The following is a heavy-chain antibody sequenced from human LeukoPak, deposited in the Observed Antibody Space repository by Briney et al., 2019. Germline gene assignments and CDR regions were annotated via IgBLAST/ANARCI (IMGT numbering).Heavy chain of an antibody. Sequence: ASVKVSCKASGYTFTGYYMHWVRQAPGQGLEWMGWMNPNSGNTGYAQKFQGRVTMTRNTSISTAYMELSSLRSEDTAVYYCASGLGATTDYWGQGTLVTVSS. J-gene: IGHJ4*02. CDR2: MNPNSGNT. CDR3: ASGLGATTDY. V-gene: IGHV1-8*02. CDR1: GYTFTGYY. D-gene: IGHD1-26*01.